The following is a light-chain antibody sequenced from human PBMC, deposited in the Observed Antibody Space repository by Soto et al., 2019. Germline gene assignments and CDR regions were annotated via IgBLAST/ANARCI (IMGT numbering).Light chain of an antibody. J-gene: IGKJ4*01. CDR1: QDVSSW. V-gene: IGKV1-12*01. Sequence: DIQVTQSPSSVSASVGDRVTITCRTSQDVSSWLAWYQQKPGKAHELLIYSASTLQTGVPSRFSGSGSGTDFTLTISSLQPEDFATYYCQPANSFPLTFGGGTKVELK. CDR3: QPANSFPLT. CDR2: SAS.